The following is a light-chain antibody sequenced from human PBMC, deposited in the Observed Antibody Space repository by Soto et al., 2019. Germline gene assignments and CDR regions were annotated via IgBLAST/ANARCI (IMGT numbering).Light chain of an antibody. V-gene: IGLV1-40*01. CDR3: SSYAGSSNV. J-gene: IGLJ1*01. CDR2: GGN. CDR1: SSNIGAPYD. Sequence: QSALTQPPSVSGAPGQGVTISCAGSSSNIGAPYDVHWYQHLPGTAPKLLLYGGNNRPSGVPDRFSGSRSGTSASLAITGLQAEDEADYYCSSYAGSSNVFGTGTKVTVL.